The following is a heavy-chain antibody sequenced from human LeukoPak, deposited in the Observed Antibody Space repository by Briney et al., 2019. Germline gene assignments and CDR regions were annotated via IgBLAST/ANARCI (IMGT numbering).Heavy chain of an antibody. J-gene: IGHJ4*02. Sequence: SETLSLTCTVSGYSISTGYYWDWIRQPPGKGLEWIGTFCHGGSTYYNPSLKSRVTISVDTSKNQFSLKLSSVTAADTAVYYCARHTYSSGNDYWGQGTLVTVSS. V-gene: IGHV4-38-2*02. CDR1: GYSISTGYY. D-gene: IGHD6-19*01. CDR3: ARHTYSSGNDY. CDR2: FCHGGST.